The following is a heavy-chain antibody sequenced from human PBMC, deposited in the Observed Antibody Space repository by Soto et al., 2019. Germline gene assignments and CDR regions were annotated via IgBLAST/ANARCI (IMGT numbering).Heavy chain of an antibody. V-gene: IGHV3-66*01. J-gene: IGHJ3*02. CDR1: GFTVSSNY. Sequence: GGSLRLSCAASGFTVSSNYMSWVRQAPGKGLEWVSVIYSGGSTYYADSVKGRFTISRDNSKNTLYLQMNSLRAEDTALYYCAAEYSSGRNYDAFDIWGQGTMVTVSS. D-gene: IGHD6-19*01. CDR2: IYSGGST. CDR3: AAEYSSGRNYDAFDI.